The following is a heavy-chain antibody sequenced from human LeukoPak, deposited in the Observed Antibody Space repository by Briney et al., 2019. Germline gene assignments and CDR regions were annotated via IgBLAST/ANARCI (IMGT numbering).Heavy chain of an antibody. CDR3: ARTGYSTTTIPFDY. J-gene: IGHJ4*02. D-gene: IGHD5-12*01. CDR1: GYTFTSYG. V-gene: IGHV1-18*01. Sequence: GASVKVSCKASGYTFTSYGISRVRQAPGQGLEWMGWISAYNGNTNYAQKLQGRVTMTTDTSTSAAYMELRSLRSDDTAVYYCARTGYSTTTIPFDYWGQGTLVTVSS. CDR2: ISAYNGNT.